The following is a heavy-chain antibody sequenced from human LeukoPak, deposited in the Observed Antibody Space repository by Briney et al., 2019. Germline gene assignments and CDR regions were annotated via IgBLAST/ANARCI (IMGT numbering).Heavy chain of an antibody. J-gene: IGHJ4*02. D-gene: IGHD1-26*01. CDR2: ISWNSGSI. Sequence: QPGRSLRLSCAVSGFTFDDYAMHWVRPAPGKGLEWVSGISWNSGSIDYADSVKGRFTISIDNANNSLYLQMNSLRPEDTALYYCAKGSGRYWTFFDFWGKGTLVSVSS. CDR3: AKGSGRYWTFFDF. V-gene: IGHV3-9*01. CDR1: GFTFDDYA.